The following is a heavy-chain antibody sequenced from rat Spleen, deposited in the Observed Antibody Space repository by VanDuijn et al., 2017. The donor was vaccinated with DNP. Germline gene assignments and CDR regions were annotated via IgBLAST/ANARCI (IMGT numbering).Heavy chain of an antibody. J-gene: IGHJ2*01. Sequence: EVQLVESGGGLVQPGRSLKLSCTASGFTFSDYYMAWVRQAPTKGLKWVAYISPSGGSTYYRDSVKGRFTISRDNAKSTLYLQMDSLRSEDTATYYCATQRDYFDYWGQGVMVTVSS. CDR1: GFTFSDYY. V-gene: IGHV5-27*01. CDR3: ATQRDYFDY. CDR2: ISPSGGST.